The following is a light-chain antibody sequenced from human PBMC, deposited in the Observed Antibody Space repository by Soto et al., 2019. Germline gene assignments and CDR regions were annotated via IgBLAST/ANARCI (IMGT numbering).Light chain of an antibody. V-gene: IGKV1-5*01. CDR1: QSISNW. CDR2: DAS. Sequence: DIQMTQSPSTLSASVGDRVTITFRASQSISNWLAWYQQKPGNAPKLLISDASNLVSGVPSRFSGSGSGTEFTLTISSLQPDDFATYYCQQYNTYSPWTFGQGTKVDIK. J-gene: IGKJ1*01. CDR3: QQYNTYSPWT.